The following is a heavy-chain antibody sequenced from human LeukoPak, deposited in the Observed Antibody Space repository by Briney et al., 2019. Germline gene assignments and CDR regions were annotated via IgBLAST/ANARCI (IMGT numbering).Heavy chain of an antibody. Sequence: GGSLRLSCAVSGFSVTNNYMSWVRQAPGKGLEWVSTITTSGDGTSYADSVKGRFTISRDNSKKTLYLQMNSLRAEDTALYFCAKRITTYFDYWGLGTLVTVSS. J-gene: IGHJ4*02. CDR3: AKRITTYFDY. D-gene: IGHD2/OR15-2a*01. CDR2: ITTSGDGT. CDR1: GFSVTNNY. V-gene: IGHV3-53*01.